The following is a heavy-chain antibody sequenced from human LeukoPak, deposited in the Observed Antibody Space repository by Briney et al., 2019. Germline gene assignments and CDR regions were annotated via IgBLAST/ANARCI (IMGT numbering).Heavy chain of an antibody. J-gene: IGHJ4*02. CDR1: GFTFDDYA. CDR2: ISWNSGSI. V-gene: IGHV3-9*01. D-gene: IGHD6-6*01. Sequence: GGSLRLSCAASGFTFDDYAMHWVRQAPGKGLEWVSGISWNSGSIGYADSVKGRFTISRDNAKNSLYLQMNSLRAEDTALYYCAKDGPSSSFDYWGQGTLVTVSS. CDR3: AKDGPSSSFDY.